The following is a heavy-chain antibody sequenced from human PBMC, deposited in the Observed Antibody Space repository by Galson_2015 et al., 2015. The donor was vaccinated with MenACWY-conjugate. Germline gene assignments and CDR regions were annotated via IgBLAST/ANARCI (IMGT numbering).Heavy chain of an antibody. V-gene: IGHV3-23*01. CDR2: ISGSGGDI. CDR1: GFTFSKCV. J-gene: IGHJ3*02. CDR3: AKGANYYDSSGKRYDAFDI. Sequence: SLRLSCAASGFTFSKCVMSWVRQAPGKGLEWASGISGSGGDIDYADSVKGRFTISRDNSKNTVYLQMNSLRAEDTAVYHCAKGANYYDSSGKRYDAFDIWGQGTMVTVSS. D-gene: IGHD3-22*01.